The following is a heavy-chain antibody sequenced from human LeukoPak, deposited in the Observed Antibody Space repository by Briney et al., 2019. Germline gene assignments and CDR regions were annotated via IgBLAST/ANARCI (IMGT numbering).Heavy chain of an antibody. V-gene: IGHV3-74*01. CDR1: GFTFSSYW. D-gene: IGHD6-13*01. CDR3: ARDSKYSSSWYEIDY. CDR2: INSDGSST. Sequence: GGSLRLSRAASGFTFSSYWMHWVRQAPGKGLVWVSRINSDGSSTGYADSVKGRFTISRDNAKNTLYLQMNSLRAEDTAVYYCARDSKYSSSWYEIDYWGQGTLVTVSS. J-gene: IGHJ4*02.